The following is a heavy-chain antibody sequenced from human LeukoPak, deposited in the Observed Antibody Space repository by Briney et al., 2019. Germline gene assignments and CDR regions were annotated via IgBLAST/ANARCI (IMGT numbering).Heavy chain of an antibody. CDR1: GYTFTGYY. J-gene: IGHJ4*02. Sequence: ASVKVSCKASGYTFTGYYMHWVRQAPGQGLEWMGWINPNSGGTNYAQKFQGWVTMTRDTSISTAYMELSRLRSDDTAVYYCARVRGVTTLGYWDQGTLVTVSS. CDR2: INPNSGGT. V-gene: IGHV1-2*04. D-gene: IGHD4-17*01. CDR3: ARVRGVTTLGY.